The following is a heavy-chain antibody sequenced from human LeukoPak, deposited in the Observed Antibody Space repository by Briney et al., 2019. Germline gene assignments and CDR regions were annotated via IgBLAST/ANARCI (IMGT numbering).Heavy chain of an antibody. V-gene: IGHV1-69*13. CDR3: AGDIAGGLDY. CDR2: LIPIFGTA. CDR1: GGTFSSYA. J-gene: IGHJ4*02. Sequence: SVKVSCKASGGTFSSYAISWVRQAPGKGLEWMGGLIPIFGTANYAQMFQGRATITADESTSTAYMELSSLRSEDTAVYYCAGDIAGGLDYWGQGTLVTVSS. D-gene: IGHD3-16*01.